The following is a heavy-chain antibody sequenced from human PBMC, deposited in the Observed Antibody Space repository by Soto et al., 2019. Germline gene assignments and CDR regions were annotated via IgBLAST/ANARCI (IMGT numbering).Heavy chain of an antibody. J-gene: IGHJ6*02. Sequence: PGGSLRLSCAASGFTFSSYGMHWVRQAPGKGLEWVAVISYDGSNKYYADSVKGRFTISRDNSKNTLYLQMNSLRAEDTAVYYCAKAGYFDWLVYYYYGMDVWGQGTTVTVSS. V-gene: IGHV3-30*18. CDR1: GFTFSSYG. CDR2: ISYDGSNK. CDR3: AKAGYFDWLVYYYYGMDV. D-gene: IGHD3-9*01.